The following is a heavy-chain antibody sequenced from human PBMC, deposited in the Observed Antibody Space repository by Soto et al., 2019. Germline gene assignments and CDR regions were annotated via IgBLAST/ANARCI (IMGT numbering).Heavy chain of an antibody. CDR1: GFSFSDSY. D-gene: IGHD2-21*01. Sequence: PWWSLRLSCSTSGFSFSDSYMSWIRQAPGKGLEWISYISPRSTFRDYADSVKGRFTISRDSVKNSLYLQMNNLTADDTGVYYCARGGGGGLFDPWGQGSVVTVSS. J-gene: IGHJ5*02. CDR2: ISPRSTFR. CDR3: ARGGGGGLFDP. V-gene: IGHV3-11*06.